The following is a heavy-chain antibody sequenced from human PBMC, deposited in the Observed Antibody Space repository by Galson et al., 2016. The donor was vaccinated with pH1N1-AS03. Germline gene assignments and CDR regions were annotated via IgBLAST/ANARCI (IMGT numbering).Heavy chain of an antibody. V-gene: IGHV3-64*01. CDR1: GFTFTNYA. D-gene: IGHD4/OR15-4a*01. CDR2: ISSDGSGT. CDR3: ARGPVSYANYWFPPPDY. Sequence: SLRLSCAASGFTFTNYAIHWVRQAPGKGLEYVAAISSDGSGTYYANSVKARFSISRDNSKNTVYLQMGSLRGEDTAVYYRARGPVSYANYWFPPPDYWGQGTLVTVSS. J-gene: IGHJ4*02.